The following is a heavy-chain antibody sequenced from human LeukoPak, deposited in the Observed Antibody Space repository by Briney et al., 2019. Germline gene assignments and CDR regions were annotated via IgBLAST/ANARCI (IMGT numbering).Heavy chain of an antibody. CDR1: GFTFSDYY. Sequence: GGSLRLSCAASGFTFSDYYMSWIRQAPGKGLEWVSYSSSSYTHYADSVKGRFTISRDNAKNSLYLQMNSLRAEDTAVYYCARAPHYSNYGPYYYGMDVWGQGTTVTASS. J-gene: IGHJ6*02. D-gene: IGHD4-11*01. V-gene: IGHV3-11*06. CDR2: SSSSYT. CDR3: ARAPHYSNYGPYYYGMDV.